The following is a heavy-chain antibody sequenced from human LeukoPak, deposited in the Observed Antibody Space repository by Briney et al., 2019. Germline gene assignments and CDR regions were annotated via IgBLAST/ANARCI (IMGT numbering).Heavy chain of an antibody. V-gene: IGHV4-59*08. Sequence: SETLSLTCNVSGGSISNYYWGWIRQPPGKGLEWIGYIYYTGSTNYNPSLQSRVTMSVDTSRRQFSLKLTSVTAADTAFYYCARYKHSTGYDWYFDLWGRGALVTVSS. CDR1: GGSISNYY. CDR2: IYYTGST. CDR3: ARYKHSTGYDWYFDL. D-gene: IGHD3-22*01. J-gene: IGHJ2*01.